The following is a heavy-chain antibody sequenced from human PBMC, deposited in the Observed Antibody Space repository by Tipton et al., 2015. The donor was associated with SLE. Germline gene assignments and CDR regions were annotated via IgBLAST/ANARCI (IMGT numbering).Heavy chain of an antibody. Sequence: TLSLTCAVSGYSISSSSYYWGWIRQPPGKGLEWIGSIYYSGSTYYNPSLKSRVTISVDTSKNQFSLKLSSVTAADTAVYYCARSIAVAGRPDWFDPWGQGTLVTVSS. CDR1: GYSISSSSYY. J-gene: IGHJ5*02. D-gene: IGHD6-19*01. V-gene: IGHV4-39*01. CDR3: ARSIAVAGRPDWFDP. CDR2: IYYSGST.